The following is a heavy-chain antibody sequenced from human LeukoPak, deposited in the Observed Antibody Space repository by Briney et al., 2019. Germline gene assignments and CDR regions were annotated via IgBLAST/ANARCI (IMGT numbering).Heavy chain of an antibody. CDR1: GCSFSDYW. CDR2: IKQDGSDK. V-gene: IGHV3-7*05. J-gene: IGHJ4*02. CDR3: SNYCINHRCDSVFDY. D-gene: IGHD2-8*01. Sequence: GGSLRLSCATSGCSFSDYWMTWVRQAPGKGLEWVASIKQDGSDKLYVDSVKGRFTISRDNAKNSLFLQMNSLRAEDTAVFYCSNYCINHRCDSVFDYWGQGTLVTVSS.